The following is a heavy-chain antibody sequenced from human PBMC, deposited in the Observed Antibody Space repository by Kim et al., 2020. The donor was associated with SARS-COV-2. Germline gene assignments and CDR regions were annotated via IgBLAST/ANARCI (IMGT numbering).Heavy chain of an antibody. J-gene: IGHJ4*02. CDR2: T. V-gene: IGHV1-3*01. D-gene: IGHD2-8*01. Sequence: TKYSQMFQGRVSLTRDTSASTAYMELISLISEDTAVYYCARGKNGYSDNWGQGTLVTVSS. CDR3: ARGKNGYSDN.